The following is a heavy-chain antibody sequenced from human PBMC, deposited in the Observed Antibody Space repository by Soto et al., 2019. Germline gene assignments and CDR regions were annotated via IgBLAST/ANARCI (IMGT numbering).Heavy chain of an antibody. Sequence: GASVKVSCKASGYTFTIYDINWVRQATGQGLEWMGWMNPNSGNTGYAQKFQGRVTMTRNTSISTAYMELSSLRSEDTAVYYCARGRAPLNAFDICGQGPMVTVSS. J-gene: IGHJ3*02. CDR3: ARGRAPLNAFDI. CDR1: GYTFTIYD. V-gene: IGHV1-8*01. CDR2: MNPNSGNT.